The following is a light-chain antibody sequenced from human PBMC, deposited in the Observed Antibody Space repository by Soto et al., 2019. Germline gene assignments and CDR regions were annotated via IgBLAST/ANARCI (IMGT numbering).Light chain of an antibody. CDR3: QHRV. J-gene: IGKJ3*01. V-gene: IGKV1-5*01. CDR2: DAS. CDR1: QAISTW. Sequence: DIQMTQSPSTLSSSVGDSVTITCRASQAISTWLAWYQQRPGKAPHLLIYDASRLQSGVPSRFSGSGSGTEFTLTVSNLQPYDFATYYCQHRVFGPGTKVEIK.